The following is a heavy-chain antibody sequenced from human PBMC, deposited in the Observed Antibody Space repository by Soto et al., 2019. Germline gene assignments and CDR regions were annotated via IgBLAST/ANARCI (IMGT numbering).Heavy chain of an antibody. V-gene: IGHV6-1*01. CDR3: PSQTGDSRTYNGMYV. J-gene: IGHJ6*02. CDR1: GDSVSSNSAA. D-gene: IGHD2-21*02. Sequence: SQTLSLTCAISGDSVSSNSAAWNWIRQSPSRGLEWLGRAYYRSQWYYDSAVSVRSRITVIPDTSKNQFSLQLNSVTPEDTAVYSSPSQTGDSRTYNGMYVWGQGTTVPVSS. CDR2: AYYRSQWYY.